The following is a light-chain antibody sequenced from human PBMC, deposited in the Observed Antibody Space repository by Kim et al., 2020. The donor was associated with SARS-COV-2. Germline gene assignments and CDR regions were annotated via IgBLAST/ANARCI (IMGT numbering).Light chain of an antibody. Sequence: GQSITITCTGTFNDICHYSYVSWYQKHPGKAPKLIIYDVNTRPSGVSARFSCSRSGDTASLTISGLQAEDEADYYCCSYTRTRTLVFGGGSKLTVL. CDR2: DVN. CDR3: CSYTRTRTLV. V-gene: IGLV2-14*03. CDR1: FNDICHYSY. J-gene: IGLJ3*02.